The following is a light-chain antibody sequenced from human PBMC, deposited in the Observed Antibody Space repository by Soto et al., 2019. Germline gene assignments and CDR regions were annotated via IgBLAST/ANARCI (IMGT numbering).Light chain of an antibody. J-gene: IGLJ1*01. CDR2: QVN. V-gene: IGLV2-8*01. CDR1: SSDIGVYDF. Sequence: LTQPPSASGSPGQSVTISCTGTSSDIGVYDFVSWYQQHPGKAPKVIIYQVNKRPSGVPDRFSGSKSGNTASLTVSGLRPEDEADYYCSSYTSSTAYVFGTGTKVTVL. CDR3: SSYTSSTAYV.